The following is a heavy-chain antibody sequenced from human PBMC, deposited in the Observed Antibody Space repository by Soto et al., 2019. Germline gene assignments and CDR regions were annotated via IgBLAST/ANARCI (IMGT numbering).Heavy chain of an antibody. CDR1: SGSFSGYY. V-gene: IGHV4-34*01. CDR3: ASSTYYYDSSAPMDV. CDR2: INHSGST. Sequence: SETLSLTCAVYSGSFSGYYWSWIRQPPGKGLEWIGEINHSGSTNYNPSLKSRVTISVDTSKNQFSLKLSSVTAADTAVYYCASSTYYYDSSAPMDVWGQGTTVTVSS. J-gene: IGHJ6*02. D-gene: IGHD3-22*01.